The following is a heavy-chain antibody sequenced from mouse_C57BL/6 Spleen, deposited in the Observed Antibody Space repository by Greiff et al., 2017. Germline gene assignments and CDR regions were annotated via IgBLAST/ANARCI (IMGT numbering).Heavy chain of an antibody. D-gene: IGHD2-4*01. CDR3: ARSDYDGGSWFAY. J-gene: IGHJ3*01. Sequence: QVQLQQPGAELVRPGSSVKLSCKASGYTFTSYWMHWVKQRPIQGLEWIGNIDPSDSETHYNQKFKDKATLTVAKSSSTAYMQLSSLTSENSAVYYGARSDYDGGSWFAYWGQGTLVTVSA. CDR2: IDPSDSET. V-gene: IGHV1-52*01. CDR1: GYTFTSYW.